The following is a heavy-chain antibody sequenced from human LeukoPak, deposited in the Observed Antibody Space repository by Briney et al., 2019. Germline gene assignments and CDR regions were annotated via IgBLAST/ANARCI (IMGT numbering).Heavy chain of an antibody. CDR1: GGSFSGYY. J-gene: IGHJ4*02. CDR3: ARGNHGPRY. CDR2: INHSGST. Sequence: SETLSLTCAVYGGSFSGYYWSWVRQPPGEGLEWIGEINHSGSTNYNPSLKSRVTISVDTSKNQFSLKLSSVTAADTAVYYCARGNHGPRYWGQGTLVTVSS. D-gene: IGHD3/OR15-3a*01. V-gene: IGHV4-34*01.